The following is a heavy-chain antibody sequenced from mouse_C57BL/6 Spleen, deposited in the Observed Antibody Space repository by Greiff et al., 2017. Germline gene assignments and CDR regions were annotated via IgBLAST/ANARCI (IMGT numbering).Heavy chain of an antibody. CDR2: IDPNSGGT. J-gene: IGHJ1*03. CDR1: GYTFTSYW. CDR3: ARPKGSNYVDWYFDV. Sequence: VQLQQPGAELVKPGASVKLSCKASGYTFTSYWMHWVKQRPGRGLEWIGRIDPNSGGTKYNEKFKSKATLTVDKTSSTAYMQRSSLTSEDSAVYYCARPKGSNYVDWYFDVWGTGTTVTVSS. V-gene: IGHV1-72*01. D-gene: IGHD2-5*01.